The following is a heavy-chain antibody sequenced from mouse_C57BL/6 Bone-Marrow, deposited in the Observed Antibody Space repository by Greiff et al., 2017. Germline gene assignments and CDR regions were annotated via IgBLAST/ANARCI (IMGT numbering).Heavy chain of an antibody. V-gene: IGHV10-3*01. D-gene: IGHD1-1*01. J-gene: IGHJ2*01. CDR3: VREGYYGSMYYFAY. Sequence: VKDRFTISRDDSQSMLYLQMNNLKTDDTAMYYCVREGYYGSMYYFAYWGQGTTLTVSS.